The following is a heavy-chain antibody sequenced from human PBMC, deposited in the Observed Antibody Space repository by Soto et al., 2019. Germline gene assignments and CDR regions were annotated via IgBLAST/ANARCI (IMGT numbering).Heavy chain of an antibody. Sequence: PSETLSLTCTVSGDSVSSYNYYWTWIRQPPGKGLEWIGYIYSSGSTNYNPSLKSRVTISLDTSNNQFSLKLTSVTAADTGMDYSPRCAVIRNWLLALWGRGTLVIVSS. CDR1: GDSVSSYNYY. V-gene: IGHV4-61*01. J-gene: IGHJ2*01. CDR3: PRCAVIRNWLLAL. D-gene: IGHD1-1*01. CDR2: IYSSGST.